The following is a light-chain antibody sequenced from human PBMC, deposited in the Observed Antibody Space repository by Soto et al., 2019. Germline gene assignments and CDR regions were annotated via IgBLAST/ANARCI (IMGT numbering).Light chain of an antibody. J-gene: IGLJ1*01. CDR1: SSDVGGYNY. CDR2: DVS. V-gene: IGLV2-11*01. Sequence: QSALTQPRSMSGSPGQSVTISCTGTSSDVGGYNYVSWYQQHPGKAPKLMISDVSKRPSGVPDRFSGSKSGNTASLTISGLQAEDEADYYCCSYAGNYYVFGTGTKLTVL. CDR3: CSYAGNYYV.